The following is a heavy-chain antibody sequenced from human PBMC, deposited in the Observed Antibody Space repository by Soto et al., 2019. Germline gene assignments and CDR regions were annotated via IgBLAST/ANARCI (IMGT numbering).Heavy chain of an antibody. CDR2: IKSKAAGGTI. J-gene: IGHJ4*02. D-gene: IGHD5-12*01. CDR3: TTDVPGYHPCFDY. V-gene: IGHV3-15*07. Sequence: EVQLVESGGGLVKPGGSLRLSCVASGFTFNTAWINWVRQAPGKGLEWVGRIKSKAAGGTIDYGAPVKGRFTISRDDSENTLYLQMNSLKTEDTAVYYCTTDVPGYHPCFDYWGQGMLVTVSS. CDR1: GFTFNTAW.